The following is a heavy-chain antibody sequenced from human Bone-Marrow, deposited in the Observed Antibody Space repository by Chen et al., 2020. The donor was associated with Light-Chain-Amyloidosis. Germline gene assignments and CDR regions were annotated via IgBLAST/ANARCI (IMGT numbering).Heavy chain of an antibody. J-gene: IGHJ4*02. Sequence: QLQLQESGPGLVKPSETLSLTCTVSGGPISSSSYYWGWIRQPPGKGLEWIGSIYYSGSTYYNPSLKSRVTISVDTSKNQFSLKLSSVTAADTAVYYCARWSGYYYYFDYWGQGTLVTVSS. CDR2: IYYSGST. V-gene: IGHV4-39*01. CDR3: ARWSGYYYYFDY. CDR1: GGPISSSSYY. D-gene: IGHD3-3*01.